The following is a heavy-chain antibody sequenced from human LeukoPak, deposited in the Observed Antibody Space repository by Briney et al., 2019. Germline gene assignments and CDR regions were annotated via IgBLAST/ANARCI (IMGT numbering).Heavy chain of an antibody. J-gene: IGHJ4*02. V-gene: IGHV4-34*01. CDR2: INHSGST. D-gene: IGHD2-21*02. Sequence: ETLSLTCAVYGGSFSGYYWSWIRQPPGKGLEWIGEINHSGSTNYNPSLKSRVTISEDTPKNQFSLKLSSVTAADTAVYYCARGQGVTATPYYFDYWGQGTLVSDSS. CDR3: ARGQGVTATPYYFDY. CDR1: GGSFSGYY.